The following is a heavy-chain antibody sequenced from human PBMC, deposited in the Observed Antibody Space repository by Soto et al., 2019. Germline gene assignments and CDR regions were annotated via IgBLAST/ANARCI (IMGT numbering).Heavy chain of an antibody. D-gene: IGHD1-26*01. CDR1: GGSINNYY. J-gene: IGHJ4*02. CDR3: ARRYGGNFDY. CDR2: IYYSGST. V-gene: IGHV4-59*01. Sequence: QVQLQESGPGLVKPSATLSLTCTVSGGSINNYYWSWIRQPPGKGLEWIGYIYYSGSTNYNPSLKIRFTISVDTSKNQFSLKLSSVTAADTAVYYCARRYGGNFDYWGQGTLVTVSS.